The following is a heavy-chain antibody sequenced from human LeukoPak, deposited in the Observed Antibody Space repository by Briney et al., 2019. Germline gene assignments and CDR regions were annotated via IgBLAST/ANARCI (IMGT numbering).Heavy chain of an antibody. J-gene: IGHJ4*02. V-gene: IGHV3-7*01. CDR3: VRDTGGSGSYPDY. D-gene: IGHD1-26*01. CDR2: IKQDGSER. CDR1: GFTFSNYW. Sequence: GGSLRLSCAASGFTFSNYWMTWVRQPPGTGLEWVANIKQDGSERYYVDSVRGRFTISRDNAKNSVYLQVNSLRVEDTAMYYCVRDTGGSGSYPDYWGQGVLVTVSS.